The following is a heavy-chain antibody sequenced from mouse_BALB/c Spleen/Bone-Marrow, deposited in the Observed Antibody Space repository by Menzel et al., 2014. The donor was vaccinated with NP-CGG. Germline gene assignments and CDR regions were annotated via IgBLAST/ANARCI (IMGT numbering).Heavy chain of an antibody. J-gene: IGHJ3*01. CDR3: ARMGYYGWLAY. Sequence: DVQLVESGGGLVQPGGFLKLSCAASGFDFRTYWMSWVRQDPGQGLEWIGEINPDSKTKNYAPSLKDKFIISRDNAKNTLYLQMSKVISEDTALYYYARMGYYGWLAYWGQGTLVTVSA. CDR2: INPDSKTK. D-gene: IGHD1-1*01. CDR1: GFDFRTYW. V-gene: IGHV4-1*02.